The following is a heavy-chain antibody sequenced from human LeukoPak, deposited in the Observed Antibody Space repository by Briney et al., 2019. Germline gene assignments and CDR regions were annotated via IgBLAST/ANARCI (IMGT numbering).Heavy chain of an antibody. CDR3: TTFYHEYSPY. J-gene: IGHJ4*02. CDR2: IKSNADGGTP. Sequence: TGGSLRLSCAASGFSFMNAWMFSVRQAPGKGLEWVGRIKSNADGGTPDYAAPARGRFTISRDDSKNTLYLQMNSLKTEDTAVYYCTTFYHEYSPYWGRGTLVTVSS. V-gene: IGHV3-15*01. CDR1: GFSFMNAW. D-gene: IGHD2/OR15-2a*01.